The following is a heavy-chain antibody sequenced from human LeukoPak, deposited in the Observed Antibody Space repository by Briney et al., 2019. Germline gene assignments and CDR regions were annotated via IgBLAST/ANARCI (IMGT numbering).Heavy chain of an antibody. CDR1: GCTFSSYA. J-gene: IGHJ5*02. CDR2: IISILGIA. Sequence: WVRVSLLASGCTFSSYASRWVGQAGGQGLAWMGRIISILGIANYAQKFQGRVTITADKSTSTAYMEQSSLRSEDTAVYYCARVLGFRYGGSRNWFDPWGQGTLVTVSS. V-gene: IGHV1-69*04. CDR3: ARVLGFRYGGSRNWFDP. D-gene: IGHD2-15*01.